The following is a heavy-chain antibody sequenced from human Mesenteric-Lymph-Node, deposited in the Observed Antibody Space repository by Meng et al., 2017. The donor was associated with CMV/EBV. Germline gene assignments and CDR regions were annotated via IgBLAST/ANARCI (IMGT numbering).Heavy chain of an antibody. D-gene: IGHD2-15*01. CDR1: GFTFSSYA. Sequence: SGFTFSSYAMSWVRQAPGKGLEWVSSISASGYSTYYADSVKGRFTISRINSKNTLYLQMNSLRAEDTALYYCARYEDIVVVVAADYWGQGTLVTVSS. J-gene: IGHJ4*02. CDR2: ISASGYST. V-gene: IGHV3-23*01. CDR3: ARYEDIVVVVAADY.